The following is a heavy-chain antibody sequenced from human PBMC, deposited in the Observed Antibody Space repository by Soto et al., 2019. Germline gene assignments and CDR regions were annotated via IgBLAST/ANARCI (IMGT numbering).Heavy chain of an antibody. V-gene: IGHV4-4*02. CDR3: ATSDDYIWGSV. CDR1: SGSISSSTW. D-gene: IGHD3-16*01. J-gene: IGHJ4*02. Sequence: QVQLQESGPGLVKPSGTLSLTCAVSSGSISSSTWWSWVRQAPGKGLEWMGEIYHTGSTKYNPSLQSRITMSVDKSKNQFSLKLNSVTAADSAVYYCATSDDYIWGSVWGQGTLVTVSS. CDR2: IYHTGST.